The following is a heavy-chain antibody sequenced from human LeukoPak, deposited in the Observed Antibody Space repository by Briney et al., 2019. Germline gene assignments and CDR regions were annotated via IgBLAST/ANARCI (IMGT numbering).Heavy chain of an antibody. J-gene: IGHJ4*02. CDR2: FDYDYHT. V-gene: IGHV3-66*01. CDR1: GFTGSHNF. Sequence: GGSLTLSCAYAGFTGSHNFMLGFRQASGKGLEWVSSFDYDYHTFYADSVKGRFTIFRDNSMNRLYLQINSERSASCGMYYCAALSGVGVKIGFDHWGQGALVVVSS. CDR3: AALSGVGVKIGFDH. D-gene: IGHD1-26*01.